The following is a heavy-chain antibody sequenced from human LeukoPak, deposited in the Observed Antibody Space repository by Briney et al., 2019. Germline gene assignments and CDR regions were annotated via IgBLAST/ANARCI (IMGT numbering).Heavy chain of an antibody. Sequence: PSETLSLTCTVSGGSISSSSFYWGWIRQPPGKGLEWIGSIYYSGSTYYNPSPKSRVTISVDTSKNQFSLKLSSVTAADTAVYYCARHRTYDSSGYYYFDAFDIWGQGTMVTVSS. CDR2: IYYSGST. V-gene: IGHV4-39*01. J-gene: IGHJ3*02. D-gene: IGHD3-22*01. CDR1: GGSISSSSFY. CDR3: ARHRTYDSSGYYYFDAFDI.